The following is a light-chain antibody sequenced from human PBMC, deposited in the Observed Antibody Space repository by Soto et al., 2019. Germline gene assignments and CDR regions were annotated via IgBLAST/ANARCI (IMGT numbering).Light chain of an antibody. Sequence: DIPMTQSPSSLSASVGDRVTITCRASQSGSRYLNRYQQKPGKAPKLLIYAASSLQSGVPSRFSGSRSGTDFLLTISSLQTEDFATYYCQQSHNTPPKFGQGTNVEIK. J-gene: IGKJ1*01. CDR2: AAS. CDR3: QQSHNTPPK. CDR1: QSGSRY. V-gene: IGKV1-39*01.